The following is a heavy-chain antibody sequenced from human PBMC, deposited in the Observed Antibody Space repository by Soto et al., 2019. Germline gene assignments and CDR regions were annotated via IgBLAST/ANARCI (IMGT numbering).Heavy chain of an antibody. Sequence: SQTLSLTCVISGDSVSSNSAAWNWIRQSPSRGLEWLGRTYYRSKWYNDYAVSVKSRITINPDTSKNQFSLQLDSVTPEDTAVYYCARGYCTNGVCYPTYYFDFWGQGTLVTVSS. V-gene: IGHV6-1*01. CDR3: ARGYCTNGVCYPTYYFDF. J-gene: IGHJ4*02. CDR2: TYYRSKWYN. D-gene: IGHD2-8*01. CDR1: GDSVSSNSAA.